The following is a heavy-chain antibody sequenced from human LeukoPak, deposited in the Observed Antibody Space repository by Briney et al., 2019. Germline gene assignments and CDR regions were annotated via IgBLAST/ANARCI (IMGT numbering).Heavy chain of an antibody. V-gene: IGHV4-61*01. CDR3: ATEIYCGGDCYSDY. J-gene: IGHJ4*02. CDR1: GGSVSSGSYY. Sequence: SETLSLTCTVSGGSVSSGSYYWSWIRQPPGKGLEWIGYIYYSGNTNYNPSLKSRVTISVDTSKNQFSLKLSSVTAADTALYYCATEIYCGGDCYSDYWGQGTLVTVSS. CDR2: IYYSGNT. D-gene: IGHD2-21*02.